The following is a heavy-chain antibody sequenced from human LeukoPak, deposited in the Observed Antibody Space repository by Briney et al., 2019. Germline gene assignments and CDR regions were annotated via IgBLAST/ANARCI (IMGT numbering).Heavy chain of an antibody. CDR3: ARDMMLA. Sequence: GGSLRLSCAASGFTFRSYSMNWVRQAPAKGLEWVASVSSDSYHIFHADSVKGRFTISRDNAKNSLYLQMNSLRAEDTAVYYCARDMMLAGGQGTLVIVSS. J-gene: IGHJ4*02. CDR2: VSSDSYHI. V-gene: IGHV3-21*01. CDR1: GFTFRSYS. D-gene: IGHD2-8*01.